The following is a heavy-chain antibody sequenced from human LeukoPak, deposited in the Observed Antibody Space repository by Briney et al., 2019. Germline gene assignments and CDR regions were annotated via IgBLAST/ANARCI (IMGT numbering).Heavy chain of an antibody. J-gene: IGHJ4*02. D-gene: IGHD3-22*01. CDR3: AKGAPSLVSKYYYDSSGYYYFDY. Sequence: GGSLRLSCAASGFTFDDYTMHWVRQAPGKGLEWVSLISWDGGSTYYADSVKGRFTISRDNSKNSLYLQMNSLRTEDTALYYCAKGAPSLVSKYYYDSSGYYYFDYWGQGTLVTVSS. V-gene: IGHV3-43*01. CDR2: ISWDGGST. CDR1: GFTFDDYT.